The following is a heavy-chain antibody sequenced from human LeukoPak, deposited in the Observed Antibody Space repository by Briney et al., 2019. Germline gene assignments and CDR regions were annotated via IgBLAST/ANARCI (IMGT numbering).Heavy chain of an antibody. CDR3: AKDLTIAAAGTSLDY. J-gene: IGHJ4*02. V-gene: IGHV3-30*02. Sequence: GGSLRLSCAASGFTFSSYGMHWVRQAPGKGLEWVAFIGYDGGNKYYADSVKGRFTISRDNSKNTLHLQMNSLRAEDTAVYYCAKDLTIAAAGTSLDYWGQGTLVTVSS. CDR1: GFTFSSYG. CDR2: IGYDGGNK. D-gene: IGHD6-13*01.